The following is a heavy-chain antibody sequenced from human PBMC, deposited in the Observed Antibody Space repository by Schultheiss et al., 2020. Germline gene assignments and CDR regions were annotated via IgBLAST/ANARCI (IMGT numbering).Heavy chain of an antibody. D-gene: IGHD5-12*01. CDR2: ISAYNGNT. Sequence: AAVKVSCKASGYTFTSYGISWVRQAPGQGLEWMGWISAYNGNTNYAQKFQGRVTITADESTSTAYMELSSLRSEDTAVYYCAASEYSGYDPMENYYYYMDVWGKGTTVTVSS. CDR3: AASEYSGYDPMENYYYYMDV. J-gene: IGHJ6*03. V-gene: IGHV1-18*01. CDR1: GYTFTSYG.